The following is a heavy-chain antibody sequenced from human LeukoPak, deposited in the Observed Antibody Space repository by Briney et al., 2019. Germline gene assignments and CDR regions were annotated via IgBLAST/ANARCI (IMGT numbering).Heavy chain of an antibody. CDR3: ARGPMIDAFDI. J-gene: IGHJ3*02. CDR2: MNPNSGNT. D-gene: IGHD3-22*01. Sequence: ASVKVSCKASGGTFSSYAISWVRQATGQGLEWMGWMNPNSGNTGYAQKFQGRVTITRNTSISTAYMELSSLRSEDTAVYYCARGPMIDAFDIWGQGTMVTVSS. V-gene: IGHV1-8*03. CDR1: GGTFSSYA.